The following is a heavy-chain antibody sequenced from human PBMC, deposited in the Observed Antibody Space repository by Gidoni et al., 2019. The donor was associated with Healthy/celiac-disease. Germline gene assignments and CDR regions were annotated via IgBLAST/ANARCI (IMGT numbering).Heavy chain of an antibody. CDR2: IYYRGST. CDR3: ARHGTINSRSTNRGPFDY. D-gene: IGHD2-8*01. Sequence: QVQLQESGPGLVKPSETLSLTCTLSGGSLSSYYCSWIRQPPGKGLEWIGYIYYRGSTNYNPTLKGRVTISVDTSKNQFSLKLSSVTAADTAGYYCARHGTINSRSTNRGPFDYWGQGTLVTVSS. CDR1: GGSLSSYY. V-gene: IGHV4-59*08. J-gene: IGHJ4*02.